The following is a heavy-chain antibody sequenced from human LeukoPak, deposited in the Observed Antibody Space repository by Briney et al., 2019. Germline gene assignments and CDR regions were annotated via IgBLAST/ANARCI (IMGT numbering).Heavy chain of an antibody. V-gene: IGHV4-34*01. CDR1: GGSLTNYY. J-gene: IGHJ3*02. CDR2: INHRGST. D-gene: IGHD2-2*01. CDR3: ARPVYCSSTTCAGPFHI. Sequence: SETLSLTCAVYGGSLTNYYWSWIRQPPGKGLEWIGKINHRGSTYYSPSLKSRVTISVDTSKNQFSLGLTSVTAADTAVYYCARPVYCSSTTCAGPFHIWGQGTMVTVSS.